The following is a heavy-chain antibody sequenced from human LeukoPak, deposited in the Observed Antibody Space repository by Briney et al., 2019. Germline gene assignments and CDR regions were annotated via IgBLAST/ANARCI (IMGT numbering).Heavy chain of an antibody. J-gene: IGHJ4*02. D-gene: IGHD3-3*01. CDR3: ATGLTSFWSGYYQTDY. Sequence: ASVKVSCKVSGYTLTELSMHWVRQAPGKGLEWMGGFDPEDGETIYAQKFQGRVTMTEDTSTDTAYMELSSLRSEDTAVYYCATGLTSFWSGYYQTDYWGQGTLVTVSS. CDR2: FDPEDGET. V-gene: IGHV1-24*01. CDR1: GYTLTELS.